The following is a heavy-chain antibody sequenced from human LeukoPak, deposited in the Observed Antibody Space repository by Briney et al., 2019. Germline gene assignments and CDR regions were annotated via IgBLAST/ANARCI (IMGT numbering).Heavy chain of an antibody. Sequence: GGSLRLSCAASGFTFRSHYMHWVRQAPGKGLVWVSRINSDGSITTYADSVKGRFTISRDNAKNTVYLLMNSLRGEDTGVYYCARDAAGLDYWGQGTLVTVSS. D-gene: IGHD2-15*01. CDR2: INSDGSIT. V-gene: IGHV3-74*01. CDR1: GFTFRSHY. J-gene: IGHJ4*02. CDR3: ARDAAGLDY.